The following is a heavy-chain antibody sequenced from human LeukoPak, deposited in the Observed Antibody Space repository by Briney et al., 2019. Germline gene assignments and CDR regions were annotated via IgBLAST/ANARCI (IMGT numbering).Heavy chain of an antibody. CDR1: GFTFSDYT. V-gene: IGHV3-49*04. CDR3: TRGSSGHSSLDY. J-gene: IGHJ4*02. CDR2: IRSNAYGGTT. Sequence: GGCLRLSCTASGFTFSDYTMSWVRQAPGKGLEWVGFIRSNAYGGTTEYAASVKGRVTISRDDYNRIAYLQMNSLKTEDTAVYYCTRGSSGHSSLDYWGQGTLVAVSS. D-gene: IGHD3-22*01.